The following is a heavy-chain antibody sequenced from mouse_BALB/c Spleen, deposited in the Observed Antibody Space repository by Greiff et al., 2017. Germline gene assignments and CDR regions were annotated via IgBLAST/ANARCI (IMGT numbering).Heavy chain of an antibody. CDR1: GFSLTSYG. J-gene: IGHJ2*01. Sequence: VMLVESGPGLVQPSQSLSITCTVSGFSLTSYGVHWVRQSPGKGLEWLGVIWSGGSTDYNAAFISRLSISKDNSKSQVFFKMNSLQANDTAIYYCARDYYGSSSPFDYWGQGTTLTVSS. D-gene: IGHD1-1*01. CDR3: ARDYYGSSSPFDY. V-gene: IGHV2-2*02. CDR2: IWSGGST.